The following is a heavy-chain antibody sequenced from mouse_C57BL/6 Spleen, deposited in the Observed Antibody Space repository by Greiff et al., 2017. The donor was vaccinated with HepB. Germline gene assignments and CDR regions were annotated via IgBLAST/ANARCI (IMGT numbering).Heavy chain of an antibody. J-gene: IGHJ4*01. CDR1: GFTFSDYY. CDR2: ISNGGGST. Sequence: EVKLVESGGGLVQPGGSLKLSCAASGFTFSDYYMYWVRQTPEKRLEWVAYISNGGGSTYYPDTVKGRFTISRDNAKNTLYLQMSRLKSEDTAMYYCARHYGSKDYAMDYWGQGTSVTVSS. D-gene: IGHD1-1*01. CDR3: ARHYGSKDYAMDY. V-gene: IGHV5-12*01.